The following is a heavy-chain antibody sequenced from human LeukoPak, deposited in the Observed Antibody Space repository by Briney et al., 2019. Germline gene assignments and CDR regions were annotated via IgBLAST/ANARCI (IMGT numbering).Heavy chain of an antibody. Sequence: SVKVSCRASGGTFSSYAISWVRQAPGQGLEWMGGIIPIFGTANYAQKFQGRVTITADESTSTAYMELSSLRSEDTAVYYCARGGSYSGSFYFDYWGQGTLVTVSS. D-gene: IGHD1-26*01. J-gene: IGHJ4*02. V-gene: IGHV1-69*13. CDR3: ARGGSYSGSFYFDY. CDR2: IIPIFGTA. CDR1: GGTFSSYA.